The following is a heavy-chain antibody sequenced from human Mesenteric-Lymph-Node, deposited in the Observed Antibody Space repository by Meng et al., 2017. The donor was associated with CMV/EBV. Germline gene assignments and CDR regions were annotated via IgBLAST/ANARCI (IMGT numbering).Heavy chain of an antibody. CDR1: GYTFTDYY. J-gene: IGHJ5*02. Sequence: SGYTFTDYYIHWVRQAPGQGLEWMGWLNPNTGGTTSAQKFQGRVTMTWDTSNSTAFMDLTRLTSDDTAVYYCARPLFSGSYHGWFDPWGQGTLVTVSS. D-gene: IGHD1-26*01. CDR2: LNPNTGGT. CDR3: ARPLFSGSYHGWFDP. V-gene: IGHV1-2*02.